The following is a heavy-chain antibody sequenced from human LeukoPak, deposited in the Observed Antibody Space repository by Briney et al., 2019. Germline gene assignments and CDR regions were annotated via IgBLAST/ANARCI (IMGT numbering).Heavy chain of an antibody. D-gene: IGHD1-26*01. CDR2: ISGSGGST. CDR3: AKDLAQWELSSVDFDY. J-gene: IGHJ4*02. V-gene: IGHV3-23*01. Sequence: GGSLRLSCAASGFTFSSYAMSWVRQAPGKGLEWVSAISGSGGSTYYADSVKGRFTTSRDNSKNTLYLQMNSLRAEDTAVYYCAKDLAQWELSSVDFDYWGQGTLVTVSS. CDR1: GFTFSSYA.